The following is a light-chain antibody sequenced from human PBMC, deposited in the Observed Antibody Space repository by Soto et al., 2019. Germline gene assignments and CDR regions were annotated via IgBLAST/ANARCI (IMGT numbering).Light chain of an antibody. V-gene: IGKV3-15*01. Sequence: EIVMTQSPVTLSVSPGETATLSCRASQSVSRNLAWYQQKPGQAPRLLIYGASTRATGIPARFSGSGSGTEFTLTISSLQPEDFADYSCQQYNHWPPFTFGQGTKLEIK. J-gene: IGKJ2*01. CDR1: QSVSRN. CDR2: GAS. CDR3: QQYNHWPPFT.